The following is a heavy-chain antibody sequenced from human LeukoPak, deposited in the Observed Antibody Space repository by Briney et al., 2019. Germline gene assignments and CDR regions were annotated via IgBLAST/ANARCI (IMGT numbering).Heavy chain of an antibody. V-gene: IGHV1-18*01. CDR3: ARDLAPMVRGVISNWFDP. Sequence: ASVKVSCKASGYTFTSYGISWVRQAPGQGLEWMGWISAYNGNTNYAQKLQGRVTMTTDTSTSTAYMELRSLRSDDTAVYYCARDLAPMVRGVISNWFDPWGQGTLVTVSS. CDR2: ISAYNGNT. D-gene: IGHD3-10*01. CDR1: GYTFTSYG. J-gene: IGHJ5*02.